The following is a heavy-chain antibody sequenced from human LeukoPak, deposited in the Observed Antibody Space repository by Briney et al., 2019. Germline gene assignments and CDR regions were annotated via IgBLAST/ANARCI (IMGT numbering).Heavy chain of an antibody. CDR2: ISGGGGST. J-gene: IGHJ4*02. D-gene: IGHD3-22*01. V-gene: IGHV3-23*01. CDR1: GFTFTSYS. Sequence: GGSLRLSCAASGFTFTSYSMNWVRQAPGKGLEWVSTISGGGGSTYYADSVKGRFTISRDNSKNTLYLQMNSLRAEDTAVYYCAKGDDSSGYYYADYWGQGTLVTVSS. CDR3: AKGDDSSGYYYADY.